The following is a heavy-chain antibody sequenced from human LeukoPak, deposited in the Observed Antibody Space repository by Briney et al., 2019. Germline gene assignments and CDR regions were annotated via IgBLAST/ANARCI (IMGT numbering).Heavy chain of an antibody. D-gene: IGHD4-23*01. V-gene: IGHV3-30*04. Sequence: GGSLRLSCAASGFTFSSYAMHWVRQAPGKGLEWVAVISYDGSNKYYADSVKGRFTISRDNSKNTLYLQMNSLGAEDTAVYYCARDFYGGNDAFDIWGQGTWSPSLQ. J-gene: IGHJ3*02. CDR1: GFTFSSYA. CDR2: ISYDGSNK. CDR3: ARDFYGGNDAFDI.